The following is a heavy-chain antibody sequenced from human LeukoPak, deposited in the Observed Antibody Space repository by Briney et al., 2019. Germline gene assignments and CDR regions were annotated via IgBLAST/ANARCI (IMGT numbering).Heavy chain of an antibody. CDR3: AKSRAWSTGIYFDH. Sequence: PGGSLRLSCTASGFILTGYEMNWVRQAPGRGLEWVSHISSGGSTTYYGDSVKGRFTISRDNAKNSLYLQMDSLRAEDTAVYYCAKSRAWSTGIYFDHWGQGTLVTVSS. V-gene: IGHV3-48*03. J-gene: IGHJ4*02. CDR1: GFILTGYE. CDR2: ISSGGSTT. D-gene: IGHD6-19*01.